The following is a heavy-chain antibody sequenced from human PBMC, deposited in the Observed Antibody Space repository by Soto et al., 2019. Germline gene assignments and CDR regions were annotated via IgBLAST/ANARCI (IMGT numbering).Heavy chain of an antibody. J-gene: IGHJ4*02. D-gene: IGHD6-25*01. CDR1: EFTFSNYA. CDR3: AKDPQRLIVYFDY. V-gene: IGHV3-23*01. CDR2: ISDNGGTT. Sequence: PGGSLRLSCAASEFTFSNYAMSWVRQAPGKGLEWVSSISDNGGTTYYADSVKGRFTISRDNSKNTLYLQMNSLRAEDTAVYYCAKDPQRLIVYFDYWGQGTQLTVSS.